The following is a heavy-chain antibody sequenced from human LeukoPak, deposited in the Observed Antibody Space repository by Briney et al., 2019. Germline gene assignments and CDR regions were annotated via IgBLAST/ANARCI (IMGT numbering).Heavy chain of an antibody. Sequence: GRSLRLSCAASGFTFDDYAMHWVRQAPGKGLEWVSGISWNSGSIGYADSVKGRFTFSRDNAKNSLYLQMNSLRAEDTALYYCAKDMRGEGGNAFDYWGQGTLVTVSS. CDR1: GFTFDDYA. CDR3: AKDMRGEGGNAFDY. V-gene: IGHV3-9*01. J-gene: IGHJ4*02. CDR2: ISWNSGSI. D-gene: IGHD4-23*01.